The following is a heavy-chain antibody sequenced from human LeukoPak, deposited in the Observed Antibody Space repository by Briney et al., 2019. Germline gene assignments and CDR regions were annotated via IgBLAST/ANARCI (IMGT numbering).Heavy chain of an antibody. V-gene: IGHV4-34*01. Sequence: SETLSLTCAVYGGSFSGYYWSWIRQPPGKGLEWIGEINHSGSTNYNLSLKSRVTISVDTSKNQFSLKLSSVTAADTAVYYCARSVKTYYYDSSGYSDYWGQGTLVTVSS. D-gene: IGHD3-22*01. CDR1: GGSFSGYY. CDR2: INHSGST. J-gene: IGHJ4*02. CDR3: ARSVKTYYYDSSGYSDY.